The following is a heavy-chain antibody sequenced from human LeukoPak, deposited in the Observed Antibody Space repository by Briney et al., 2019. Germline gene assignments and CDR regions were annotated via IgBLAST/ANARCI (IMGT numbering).Heavy chain of an antibody. D-gene: IGHD3-22*01. CDR1: GGAVSGYY. J-gene: IGHJ6*02. CDR2: INHSGST. CDR3: ASRGDPRSSGYYHATNYYGMDV. Sequence: SETLSLTCGVYGGAVSGYYWNWIRQPPGKGLEWIGEINHSGSTSYNPSLKSRVTISLDTSKNQFSLKLRSVTAADTAVYYCASRGDPRSSGYYHATNYYGMDVWGQGTTVTVSS. V-gene: IGHV4-34*01.